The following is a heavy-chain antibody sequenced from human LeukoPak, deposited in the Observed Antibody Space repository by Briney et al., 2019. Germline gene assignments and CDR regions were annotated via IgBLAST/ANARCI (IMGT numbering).Heavy chain of an antibody. J-gene: IGHJ4*02. V-gene: IGHV3-64*01. CDR1: GFTFSSYG. CDR3: ARDYRAGNFWSGYYTIDY. D-gene: IGHD3-3*01. CDR2: ISSNGGST. Sequence: GGSPRLSCAAPGFTFSSYGMHWVRQAPGEGLEYVSAISSNGGSTYYANSVKGRFTISRDNSKNTLYLQMGSLRAEDMAVYYCARDYRAGNFWSGYYTIDYWGQGTLVTVSS.